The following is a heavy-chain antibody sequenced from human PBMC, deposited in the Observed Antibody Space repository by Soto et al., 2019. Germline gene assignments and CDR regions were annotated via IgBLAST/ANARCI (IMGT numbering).Heavy chain of an antibody. CDR3: ASPLYDFYGMDV. V-gene: IGHV4-39*01. J-gene: IGHJ6*02. CDR2: IYYSGST. D-gene: IGHD3-3*01. Sequence: SETLSLTCTVSGGSISSSSYYWGWIRQPPGKGLEWIGSIYYSGSTYYNPSLKSRVTISVDTSKNQFSLKLSSVTAADTAVYYCASPLYDFYGMDVWGQGTTVTVSS. CDR1: GGSISSSSYY.